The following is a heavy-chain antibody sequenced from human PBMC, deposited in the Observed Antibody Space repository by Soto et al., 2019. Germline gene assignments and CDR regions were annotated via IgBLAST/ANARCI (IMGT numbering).Heavy chain of an antibody. J-gene: IGHJ4*02. Sequence: QVQLVQSGAEVKKPGASVKVSCKASGYTFTSYDINWVRQATGQGLEWMGWMNPNSGNTGYAQKFQGRVTMTRNTAINTAYMELTSLTSEDSAVYYCAIVGARPPDYWGQGTLVTVSS. CDR3: AIVGARPPDY. D-gene: IGHD1-26*01. CDR2: MNPNSGNT. CDR1: GYTFTSYD. V-gene: IGHV1-8*02.